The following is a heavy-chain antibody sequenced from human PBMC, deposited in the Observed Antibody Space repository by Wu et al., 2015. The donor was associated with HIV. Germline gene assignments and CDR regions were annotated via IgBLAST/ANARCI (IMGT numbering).Heavy chain of an antibody. CDR2: INPNNGGT. V-gene: IGHV1-2*02. Sequence: QVQLVQSGAEVKKPGASVKVSCKASGYTFIDYYMHWVRQAPGQGLEWMGWINPNNGGTNYAQKFQGRVTMTRDTSISTAYMELSRLRSDDTAVYYCATKVGAAALDYWGQGTRGHRLL. CDR3: ATKVGAAALDY. D-gene: IGHD6-13*01. CDR1: GYTFIDYY. J-gene: IGHJ4*02.